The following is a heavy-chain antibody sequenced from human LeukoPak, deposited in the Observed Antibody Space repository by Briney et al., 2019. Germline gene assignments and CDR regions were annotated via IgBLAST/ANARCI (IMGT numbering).Heavy chain of an antibody. V-gene: IGHV3-20*04. J-gene: IGHJ3*02. CDR3: ARGRSGWNDAFDI. CDR1: GFTFDDYG. D-gene: IGHD6-19*01. CDR2: INWNGGST. Sequence: TGGSLRFSCAAPGFTFDDYGMSWVRQAPGKGLEWLSGINWNGGSTGYADSVKGRFTISRDNAKNSLYLQMNSLRAEDTALYYCARGRSGWNDAFDIWGQGTMVTVSS.